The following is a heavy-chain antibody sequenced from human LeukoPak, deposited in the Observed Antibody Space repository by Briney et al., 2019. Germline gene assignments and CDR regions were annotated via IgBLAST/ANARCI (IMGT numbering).Heavy chain of an antibody. CDR3: ARGPHDYGDYYAYMDV. CDR1: GFTFSSYG. J-gene: IGHJ6*03. Sequence: PGGSLRLSCAASGFTFSSYGMHWVLQAPGKGLEWVAVIWYYGSNKYYADSVKGRFTISRDNSKNTLYLQMNSLRAEDTAVYYCARGPHDYGDYYAYMDVWGKGTTVTVSS. CDR2: IWYYGSNK. V-gene: IGHV3-33*01. D-gene: IGHD4-17*01.